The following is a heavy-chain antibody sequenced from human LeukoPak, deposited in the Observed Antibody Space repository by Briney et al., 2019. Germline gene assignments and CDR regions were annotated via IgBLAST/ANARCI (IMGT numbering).Heavy chain of an antibody. D-gene: IGHD1-1*01. Sequence: PSETLSLTCTVSGGSISSSSYYWGWIRQPPGKGLEWIGSIYYSGSTYYNPSLKSRVTISVDTSKNQFSLKLSSVTAADTAVYYCARLLTGTTDYWGQGTLVTVSS. CDR2: IYYSGST. V-gene: IGHV4-39*01. CDR1: GGSISSSSYY. J-gene: IGHJ4*02. CDR3: ARLLTGTTDY.